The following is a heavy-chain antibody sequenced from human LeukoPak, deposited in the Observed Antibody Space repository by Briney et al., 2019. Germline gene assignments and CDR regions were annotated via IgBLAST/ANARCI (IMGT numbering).Heavy chain of an antibody. Sequence: PSETLSLTCTVSGGSVSSAAYYWSWIRQPPGKGLEWIGEINRSGSTNYNPSLKSRVTISVDTSKNQFSLKLRSVTAADTAAYYCVVLFRRGSGSYYIDYRGQGTLVTVSS. D-gene: IGHD3-10*01. CDR1: GGSVSSAAYY. CDR3: VVLFRRGSGSYYIDY. V-gene: IGHV4-34*01. J-gene: IGHJ4*02. CDR2: INRSGST.